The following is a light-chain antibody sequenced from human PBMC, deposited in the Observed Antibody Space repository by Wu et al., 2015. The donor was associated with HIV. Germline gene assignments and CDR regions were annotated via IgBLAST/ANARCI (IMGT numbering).Light chain of an antibody. Sequence: DVQMTQSPSGISASVGDKVVITCRASRDINAFVAWYHQKVVEAPRLLIYKASVLRGGGSARFTGSGSGTEFNLTITNVQTDDFGSYFCLFAGGTFGQGT. J-gene: IGKJ2*02. CDR3: LFAGGT. CDR2: KAS. V-gene: IGKV1-5*03. CDR1: RDINAF.